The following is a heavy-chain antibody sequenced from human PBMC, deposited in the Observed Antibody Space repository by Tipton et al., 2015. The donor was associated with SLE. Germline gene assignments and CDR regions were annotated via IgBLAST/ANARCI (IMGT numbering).Heavy chain of an antibody. CDR2: IYNNGNT. CDR1: GASISSHY. J-gene: IGHJ5*02. D-gene: IGHD2-2*01. Sequence: TPSLTCTVSGASISSHYWNWIRQPPGKGLERIGNIYNNGNTNYNPSLKSRVTISVDTSRNQFFLKLSSVTAADTALYYCARAKRSSTTWGYWFDPWGQGTLATVSS. V-gene: IGHV4-59*11. CDR3: ARAKRSSTTWGYWFDP.